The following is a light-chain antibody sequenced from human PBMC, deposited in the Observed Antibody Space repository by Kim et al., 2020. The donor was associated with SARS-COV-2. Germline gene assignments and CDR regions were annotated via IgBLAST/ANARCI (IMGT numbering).Light chain of an antibody. V-gene: IGLV1-40*01. CDR3: QTYYLSLKVSV. Sequence: QSVLTQPPSVSGAPGQRVIISCTGADSNIGAGSDVHWYQQLPGTVPRLLIYGNMNRPSGTSDRFSASKSGASASLAITGLLAEDEADDYCQTYYLSLKVSVFGGGTQLTVL. J-gene: IGLJ2*01. CDR1: DSNIGAGSD. CDR2: GNM.